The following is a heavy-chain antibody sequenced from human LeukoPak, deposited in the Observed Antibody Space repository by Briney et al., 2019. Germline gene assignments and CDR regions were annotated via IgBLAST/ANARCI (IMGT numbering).Heavy chain of an antibody. D-gene: IGHD3-22*01. CDR3: ARLGSAYPSSRIDH. J-gene: IGHJ4*02. CDR1: GGSVSSSTNY. V-gene: IGHV4-39*01. CDR2: IYYSGST. Sequence: SETLSLTCTVSGGSVSSSTNYWGWLRPPPGKGLEWLGSIYYSGSTYYKSFLKSRVTIFIYTSNNRLSLRLSSVTAADTAVYYCARLGSAYPSSRIDHGGQGTLVTVSS.